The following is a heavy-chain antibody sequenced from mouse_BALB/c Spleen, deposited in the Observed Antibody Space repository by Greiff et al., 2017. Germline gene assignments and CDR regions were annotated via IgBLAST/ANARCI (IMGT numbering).Heavy chain of an antibody. CDR1: GYAFSSYW. CDR2: IYPGDGDT. D-gene: IGHD1-1*01. Sequence: LVESGAELVRPGSSVKISCKASGYAFSSYWMNWVKQRPGQGLEWIGQIYPGDGDTNYNGKFKGKATLTADKSSSTAYMQLSSLTSEDSAVYFCARNYGSSYAMDYWGQGTSVTVSS. CDR3: ARNYGSSYAMDY. J-gene: IGHJ4*01. V-gene: IGHV1-80*01.